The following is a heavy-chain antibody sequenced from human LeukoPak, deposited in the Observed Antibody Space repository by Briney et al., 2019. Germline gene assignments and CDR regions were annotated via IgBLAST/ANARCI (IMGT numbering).Heavy chain of an antibody. V-gene: IGHV3-23*01. CDR3: ASRPRADMGPLDY. CDR1: GFTFSSCA. CDR2: ITGDGTRT. Sequence: PGGSLRLSCAASGFTFSSCAMTWVRQAPGKGLEWVASITGDGTRTYYTDSVKGRFTISRDNSKSTLYLQMNSLRADETAIYYCASRPRADMGPLDYWGQGTLVTVST. J-gene: IGHJ4*02. D-gene: IGHD1-14*01.